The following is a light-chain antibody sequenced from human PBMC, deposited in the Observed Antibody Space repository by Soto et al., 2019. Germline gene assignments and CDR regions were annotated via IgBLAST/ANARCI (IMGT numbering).Light chain of an antibody. CDR1: SSDVGAYKY. CDR3: SSFAGTNSFV. Sequence: QSVLTQPPSASGSPGQSVAISCTGTSSDVGAYKYVSWYQQHPGKAPKLLIFEVNERPSGVPDRFSGSKSGNTASLTVSGLQAEDEADYYCSSFAGTNSFVFGTGTKLTVL. V-gene: IGLV2-8*01. CDR2: EVN. J-gene: IGLJ1*01.